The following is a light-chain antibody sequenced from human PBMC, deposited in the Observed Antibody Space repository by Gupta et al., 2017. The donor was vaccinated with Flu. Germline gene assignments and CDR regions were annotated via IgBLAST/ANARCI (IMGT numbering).Light chain of an antibody. Sequence: QSALTQPASVPGSPGQSITISCTGTSSDVGGYNYVSWYQQHPGKAPKLMIYEVSNRPSGVSNRFSGSKSGNTASLTISGLQAEDEADYYCSSYTSSSTPWVFGGGTKLTVL. J-gene: IGLJ3*02. CDR1: SSDVGGYNY. V-gene: IGLV2-14*01. CDR2: EVS. CDR3: SSYTSSSTPWV.